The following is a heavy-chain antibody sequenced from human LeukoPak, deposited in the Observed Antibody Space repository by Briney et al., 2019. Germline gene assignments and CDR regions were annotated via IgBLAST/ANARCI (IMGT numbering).Heavy chain of an antibody. CDR3: AKTTTGYSSGRYPAWPIDY. D-gene: IGHD2-15*01. V-gene: IGHV3-23*01. CDR1: GFTFGSYA. J-gene: IGHJ4*02. CDR2: IFGSGGSA. Sequence: PGGSLRLSCAASGFTFGSYAMCWVRQAPGKGLEWVSGIFGSGGSAHYADSVKGRFTISRDNSKNTVYLQMDSLRVEDTAIYYCAKTTTGYSSGRYPAWPIDYWGQGTLVTVSS.